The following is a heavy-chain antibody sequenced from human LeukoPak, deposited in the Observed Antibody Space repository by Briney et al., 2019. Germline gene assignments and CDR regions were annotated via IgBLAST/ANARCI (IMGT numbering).Heavy chain of an antibody. D-gene: IGHD2-15*01. CDR3: AKHGSQYYFDY. V-gene: IGHV3-23*01. CDR1: GFTFSSYW. Sequence: GGSLRLSCAASGFTFSSYWMSWVRQAPGKGLEWVSTFSVGGGSTYYADSVKGRFTISRDNSKNTLYLQMNSLRAEDTAVYYCAKHGSQYYFDYWGQGTLVTVSS. J-gene: IGHJ4*02. CDR2: FSVGGGST.